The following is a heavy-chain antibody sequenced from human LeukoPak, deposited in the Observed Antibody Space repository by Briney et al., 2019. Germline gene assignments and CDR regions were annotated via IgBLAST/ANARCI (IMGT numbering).Heavy chain of an antibody. CDR3: ARAQPITIFGVVISSARPWFDP. CDR2: IYYSGST. J-gene: IGHJ5*02. V-gene: IGHV4-31*03. CDR1: GGSISSGGYY. D-gene: IGHD3-3*01. Sequence: PSETLSLTCTVSGGSISSGGYYWSWIRQHPGKGLEWIGYIYYSGSTYYNPSLKSRVTISVDTSKNQSSLKLSSVTAADTAVYYCARAQPITIFGVVISSARPWFDPWGQGTLVTVSS.